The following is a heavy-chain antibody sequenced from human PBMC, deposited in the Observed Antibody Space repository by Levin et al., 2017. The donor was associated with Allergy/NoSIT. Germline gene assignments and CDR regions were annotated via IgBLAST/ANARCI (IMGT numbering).Heavy chain of an antibody. CDR2: IYSGGST. J-gene: IGHJ6*03. D-gene: IGHD3-16*01. CDR1: GFTVSSNY. V-gene: IGHV3-66*01. CDR3: ARDLVTLGYMDV. Sequence: RSGGSLRLSCAASGFTVSSNYMSWVRQAPGKGLEWVSVIYSGGSTYYADSVKGRFTISRDNSKNTLYLQMNSLRAEDTAVYYCARDLVTLGYMDVWGKGTTVTVSS.